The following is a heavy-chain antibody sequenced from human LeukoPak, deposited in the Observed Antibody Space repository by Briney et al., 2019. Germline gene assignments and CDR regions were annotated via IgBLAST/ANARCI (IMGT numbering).Heavy chain of an antibody. CDR3: ARDVNGDYGFDY. CDR2: IIPIFGTA. D-gene: IGHD4-17*01. Sequence: SVKVSCKASGGTFSSYAIGWVRQAPGQGLEWMGGIIPIFGTANYAQKFQGRVTITADESTSTAYMELSSLRSEDTAVYYCARDVNGDYGFDYWGQGTLVTVSS. J-gene: IGHJ4*02. V-gene: IGHV1-69*01. CDR1: GGTFSSYA.